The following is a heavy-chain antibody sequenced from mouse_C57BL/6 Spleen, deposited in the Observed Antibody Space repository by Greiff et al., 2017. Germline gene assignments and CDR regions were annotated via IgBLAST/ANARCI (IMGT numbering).Heavy chain of an antibody. Sequence: VQLQQPGAELVMPGASVKLSCKASGYTFTSYWMHWVKQRPGQGLEWIGEIDPSDSYTNYNQKFKGKSTLTVAKSPSTAYMQLSSLTSEDSAVYYCARRGGADAMDYWGQGTSVTVSS. CDR1: GYTFTSYW. V-gene: IGHV1-69*01. J-gene: IGHJ4*01. CDR3: ARRGGADAMDY. D-gene: IGHD3-3*01. CDR2: IDPSDSYT.